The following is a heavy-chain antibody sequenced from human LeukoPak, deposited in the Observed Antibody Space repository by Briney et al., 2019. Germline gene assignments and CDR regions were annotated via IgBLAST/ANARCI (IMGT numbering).Heavy chain of an antibody. CDR2: IIPILGIA. Sequence: SVKVSCKASGGTFSSYAISRVRQAPGQGLEWMGRIIPILGIANYAQKFQGRVTITADKSTSTAYMELSSLRSEDTAVYYCARDRGYSYGYKDYWGQGTLVTVSS. CDR1: GGTFSSYA. D-gene: IGHD5-18*01. CDR3: ARDRGYSYGYKDY. V-gene: IGHV1-69*04. J-gene: IGHJ4*02.